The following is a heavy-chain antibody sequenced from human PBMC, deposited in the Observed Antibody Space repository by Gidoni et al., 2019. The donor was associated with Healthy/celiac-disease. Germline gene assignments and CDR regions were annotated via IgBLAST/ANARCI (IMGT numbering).Heavy chain of an antibody. Sequence: QVQLQESGPGLVKPSQTLSLTCTVSGGSISSGGYYWSWIRQHPGKGLEWIGYIYYSGSTYYNPSLKSRVTISVDTSKNQFSLKLSSVTAADTAVYYCARTNYGSGSYQLNDYWGQGTLVTVSS. CDR1: GGSISSGGYY. V-gene: IGHV4-31*03. J-gene: IGHJ4*02. CDR2: IYYSGST. D-gene: IGHD3-10*01. CDR3: ARTNYGSGSYQLNDY.